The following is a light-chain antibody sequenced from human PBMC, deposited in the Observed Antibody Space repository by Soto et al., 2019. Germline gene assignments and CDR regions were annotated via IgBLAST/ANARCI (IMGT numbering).Light chain of an antibody. Sequence: DTQMTQSPSTLSASVGDTVTITCRARQNINNWLAWYQQKPEKVPKLLIYGASTLEDGVPSRFSGSRSGTEFTITSNSLQPDDFATYYCQRYDGYFGQGTKLEIK. CDR1: QNINNW. V-gene: IGKV1-5*01. CDR3: QRYDGY. J-gene: IGKJ2*01. CDR2: GAS.